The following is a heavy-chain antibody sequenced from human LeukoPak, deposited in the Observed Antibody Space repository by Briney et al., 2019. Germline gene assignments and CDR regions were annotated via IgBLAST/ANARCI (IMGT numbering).Heavy chain of an antibody. CDR1: GGSFSGYY. CDR2: INHSGST. V-gene: IGHV4-34*01. Sequence: SETLSLTCAVYGGSFSGYYWSWIRQPPGKGLEWIGEINHSGSTNYNPSLKSRVTISVDTSKNQFSLKLSSVTAADTAVCYCARPYYDFWSGYSLYYYGMDVWGQGTTVTVSS. J-gene: IGHJ6*02. D-gene: IGHD3-3*01. CDR3: ARPYYDFWSGYSLYYYGMDV.